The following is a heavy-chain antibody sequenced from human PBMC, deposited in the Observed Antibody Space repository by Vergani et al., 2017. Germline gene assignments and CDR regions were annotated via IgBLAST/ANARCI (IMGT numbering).Heavy chain of an antibody. CDR3: GRGYGGNSGYFDY. J-gene: IGHJ4*02. D-gene: IGHD4-23*01. CDR1: GCIFKNYG. V-gene: IGHV3-33*01. CDR2: IWYDGSQR. Sequence: QVQLVESGGGVVQPGGSLRLSCAVSGCIFKNYGMHWVRQAPGRGLEWVAVIWYDGSQRYYVDSVKGRFTISRDDSKNTLYLQMNGLRAEDTAVYYCGRGYGGNSGYFDYWGQGTLVIVSS.